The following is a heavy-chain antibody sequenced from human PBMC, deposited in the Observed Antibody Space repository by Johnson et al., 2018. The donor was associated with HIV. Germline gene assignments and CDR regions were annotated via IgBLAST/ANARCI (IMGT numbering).Heavy chain of an antibody. Sequence: VQLVESGGGVVQPGMSMRLSCAASGFTFSSYAMHWVRQAPGKGLEWVALISYDGSNKFYADSVKGRFTISREKSKKTLYLQMNSLRAEDTAVYYCARALGANDAFDIWGQGTMVTVSS. D-gene: IGHD7-27*01. CDR2: ISYDGSNK. V-gene: IGHV3-30*04. J-gene: IGHJ3*02. CDR3: ARALGANDAFDI. CDR1: GFTFSSYA.